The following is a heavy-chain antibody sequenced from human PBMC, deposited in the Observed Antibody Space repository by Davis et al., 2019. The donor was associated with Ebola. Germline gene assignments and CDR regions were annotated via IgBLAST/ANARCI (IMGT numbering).Heavy chain of an antibody. CDR1: GFTFSSYW. Sequence: GESLKISCAASGFTFSSYWMSWVRQAPGKGLEWVANIKQDGSEKYYVDSVKGRFTISRDNAKNSLYLQMNSLRAEDTAVYYCARGGPDGIPFDYWGQGTLVTVSS. CDR3: ARGGPDGIPFDY. D-gene: IGHD1-14*01. J-gene: IGHJ4*02. CDR2: IKQDGSEK. V-gene: IGHV3-7*01.